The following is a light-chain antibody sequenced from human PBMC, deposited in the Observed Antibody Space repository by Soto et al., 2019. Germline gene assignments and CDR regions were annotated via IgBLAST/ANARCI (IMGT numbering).Light chain of an antibody. V-gene: IGKV1-33*01. CDR3: EQYDNLPPLT. CDR1: QDISNY. J-gene: IGKJ4*01. CDR2: DAS. Sequence: DIQMTQSPSSLSASVGDRVTITCQSSQDISNYLHWYQQKPGKAPKLLIYDASNLETGVPSRFSGSGSGTDFTLSISSLQPEDIATYYCEQYDNLPPLTFGGGTKVDIK.